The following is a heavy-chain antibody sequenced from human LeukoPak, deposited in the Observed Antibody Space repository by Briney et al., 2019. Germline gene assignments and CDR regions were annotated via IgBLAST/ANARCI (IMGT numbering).Heavy chain of an antibody. CDR1: GFTFSSYA. Sequence: GGSLRLSCAASGFTFSSYAMSWVRQAPGKGLEWVSAISGSGGSTYYADSVKGRFTISRDNSKNTLYLQMNSLRAEDTAVYYCAKDQWDIVVVPAATWLDAFDIWGQGTMVTVSS. V-gene: IGHV3-23*01. CDR3: AKDQWDIVVVPAATWLDAFDI. CDR2: ISGSGGST. J-gene: IGHJ3*02. D-gene: IGHD2-2*01.